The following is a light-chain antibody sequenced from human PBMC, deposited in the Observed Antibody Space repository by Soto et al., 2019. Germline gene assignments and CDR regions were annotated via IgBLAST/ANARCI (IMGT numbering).Light chain of an antibody. CDR3: QVWDSSSAHYV. CDR2: YDS. Sequence: SYELTQPPSVSVAPGKTARITCGGNNIGIKSVHWYQQKPGQAPVLVIYYDSDRPSGIPERFSGSNSWNTATLTISRVEDGDEADYYCQVWDSSSAHYVFGTGTKLTVL. V-gene: IGLV3-21*04. CDR1: NIGIKS. J-gene: IGLJ1*01.